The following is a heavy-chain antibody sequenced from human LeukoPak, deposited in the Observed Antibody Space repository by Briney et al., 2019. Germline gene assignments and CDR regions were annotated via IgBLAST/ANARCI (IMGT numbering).Heavy chain of an antibody. D-gene: IGHD3-3*02. Sequence: ASVKVSCKASGGTFSSYAISWVRQAPGQGLEWMGGIIPIFGTANYAQKFQGRVTITADESTSTAYMELSSLRSEDTAVYYCARSSGHLYYFDYWGQGTLVTVSS. CDR2: IIPIFGTA. J-gene: IGHJ4*02. V-gene: IGHV1-69*13. CDR1: GGTFSSYA. CDR3: ARSSGHLYYFDY.